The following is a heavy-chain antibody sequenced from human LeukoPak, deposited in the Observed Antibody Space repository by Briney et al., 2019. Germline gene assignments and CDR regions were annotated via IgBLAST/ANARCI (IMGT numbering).Heavy chain of an antibody. D-gene: IGHD3-3*01. J-gene: IGHJ4*02. CDR3: ARHSTSIFGVVTEDY. Sequence: PGGSLRLSCAAAGFTFSNYWMHWVRQAPGKGLVWVSRINTDGTGTSYADSVKGRFTISRDNAKKTLYLQMNSLRVEDTAVYYCARHSTSIFGVVTEDYWGQGTLVTVSS. CDR1: GFTFSNYW. CDR2: INTDGTGT. V-gene: IGHV3-74*01.